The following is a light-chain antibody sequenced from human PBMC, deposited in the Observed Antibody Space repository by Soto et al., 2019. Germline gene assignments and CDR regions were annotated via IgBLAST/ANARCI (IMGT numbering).Light chain of an antibody. CDR1: QGISSY. V-gene: IGKV1-8*01. J-gene: IGKJ1*01. Sequence: AIRMTQSPSSFSASTGDRVTITCRASQGISSYLAWYQQKPGKAPKLLIYAASTLQSWVPSRFSGSGSGTDFTLTISCLQSEDFATYYCHQSYSYPWTFGQGTKVEIK. CDR2: AAS. CDR3: HQSYSYPWT.